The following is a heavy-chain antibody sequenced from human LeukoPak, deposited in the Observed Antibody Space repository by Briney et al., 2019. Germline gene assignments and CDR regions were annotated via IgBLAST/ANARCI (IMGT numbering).Heavy chain of an antibody. J-gene: IGHJ5*02. V-gene: IGHV4-59*12. D-gene: IGHD1-26*01. CDR2: IYYSGST. CDR3: ARDGVGAPRNWFDP. Sequence: SETLSLTCTVSGGSISNYYWSWIRQPPGKGLEWIGFIYYSGSTNYNPSLKSRVTISVDTSKNQFSLKLSSVTAADTAVYYCARDGVGAPRNWFDPWGQGTLVTVSS. CDR1: GGSISNYY.